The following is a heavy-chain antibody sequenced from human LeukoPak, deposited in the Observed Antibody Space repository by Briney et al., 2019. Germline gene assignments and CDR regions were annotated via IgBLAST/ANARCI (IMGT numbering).Heavy chain of an antibody. V-gene: IGHV3-23*01. D-gene: IGHD2-8*02. CDR1: GFTFSSFV. CDR3: AKVACTGGTCSSFDY. CDR2: ISGSGVYK. J-gene: IGHJ4*02. Sequence: GGSLRLSCAASGFTFSSFVMSLVRQAPGKGLELVSSISGSGVYKYYTDSVKGRFTISRDNSKNTLYVQMNSLRAEDTAVYYCAKVACTGGTCSSFDYWGQGTLPTVSS.